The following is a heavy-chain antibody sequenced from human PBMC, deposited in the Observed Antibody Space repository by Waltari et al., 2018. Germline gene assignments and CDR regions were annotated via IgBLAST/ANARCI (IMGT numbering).Heavy chain of an antibody. CDR2: ISSSGSTI. CDR1: GFTFSSYE. J-gene: IGHJ6*02. Sequence: EVQLVESGGGLVQPGGSLRLSCAASGFTFSSYEMNWVRQAPGKGLEWVSYISSSGSTIYYADSVKGRFTISRDNAKNSLYLQMNSLRAEDTAVYYCARDRRTLYYDYGMDVWGQGTTVTVSS. CDR3: ARDRRTLYYDYGMDV. V-gene: IGHV3-48*03.